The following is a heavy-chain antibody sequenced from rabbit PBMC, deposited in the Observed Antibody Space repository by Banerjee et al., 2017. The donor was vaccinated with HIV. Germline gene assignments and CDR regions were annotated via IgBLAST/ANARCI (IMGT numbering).Heavy chain of an antibody. D-gene: IGHD1-1*01. J-gene: IGHJ4*01. CDR1: GFTLSSYW. CDR2: IDTGDGET. Sequence: QSLEESGGDLVKPGASLTLTCTASGFTLSSYWICWVRQAPGRGLEWIACIDTGDGETAYATWARGRFTISKSSSTTVTLQMTSLTAADTATYFCGRAPSDFFNLWGQGTLVTVS. V-gene: IGHV1S40*01. CDR3: GRAPSDFFNL.